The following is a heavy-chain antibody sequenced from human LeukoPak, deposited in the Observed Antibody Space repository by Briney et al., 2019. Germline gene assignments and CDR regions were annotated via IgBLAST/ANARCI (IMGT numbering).Heavy chain of an antibody. Sequence: GGSLRLSCAASGFTFSSYEMTWVRQAPGKGLEWVSYISSSGSTIYYADSVKGRFTISRDNAKNSLYLQMNSLRAEDTAVCYCARTARITIFGVVIPLGFDPWGQGTLVTVSS. CDR2: ISSSGSTI. V-gene: IGHV3-48*03. CDR1: GFTFSSYE. J-gene: IGHJ5*02. D-gene: IGHD3-3*01. CDR3: ARTARITIFGVVIPLGFDP.